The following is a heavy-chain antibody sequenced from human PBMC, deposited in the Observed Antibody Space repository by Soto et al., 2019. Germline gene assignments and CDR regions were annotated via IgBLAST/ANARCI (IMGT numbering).Heavy chain of an antibody. Sequence: GGSLRLSCAASGFTFSSYWMSWVRQAPGKGLEWVANIKQDGSEKYYVDSVKGRFTISRDNGKNSLYLQMNSLRAEDTAVYYCARSIVVVPAAMVFGAFDIWGQGTMVTVSS. D-gene: IGHD2-2*01. CDR2: IKQDGSEK. J-gene: IGHJ3*02. CDR3: ARSIVVVPAAMVFGAFDI. CDR1: GFTFSSYW. V-gene: IGHV3-7*01.